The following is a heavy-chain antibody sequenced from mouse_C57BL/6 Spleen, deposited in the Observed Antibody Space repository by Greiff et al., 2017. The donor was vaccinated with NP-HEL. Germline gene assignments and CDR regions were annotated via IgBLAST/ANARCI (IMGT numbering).Heavy chain of an antibody. J-gene: IGHJ2*01. CDR1: GYTFTSYW. Sequence: QVQLKQPGAELVKPGASVKLSCKASGYTFTSYWMHWVKQRPGQGLEWIGMIHPNSGSTNYNEKFKSKATLTVDKSSSTAYMQLSSLTSEDSAVYYCARRNWDGDYWGQGTTLTVSS. CDR3: ARRNWDGDY. V-gene: IGHV1-64*01. CDR2: IHPNSGST. D-gene: IGHD4-1*01.